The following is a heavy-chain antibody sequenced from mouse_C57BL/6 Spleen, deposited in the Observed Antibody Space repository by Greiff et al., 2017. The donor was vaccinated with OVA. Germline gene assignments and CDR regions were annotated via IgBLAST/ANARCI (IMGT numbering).Heavy chain of an antibody. CDR3: TTLGSSSYYFDY. CDR2: IDPENGDT. J-gene: IGHJ2*01. Sequence: EVQLQQSGAELVRPGASVKLSCTASGFNITDDYMHWVKQRPEQGLEWIGWIDPENGDTEYASKFQGKATITADTSSNTAYLQLSSLTSEDTAVYYCTTLGSSSYYFDYWGQGTTLTVSS. D-gene: IGHD1-1*01. CDR1: GFNITDDY. V-gene: IGHV14-4*01.